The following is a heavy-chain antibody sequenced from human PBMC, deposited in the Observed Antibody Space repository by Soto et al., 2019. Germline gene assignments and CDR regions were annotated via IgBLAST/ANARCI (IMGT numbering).Heavy chain of an antibody. Sequence: EVQLVQSGGEVKKPGTSLRISCEGSGYDFTNYWINWVRQMPGKGLEWMGRIEPSDSYTNYSPSFQGHVTFLVDKSISTTYGQWSSLKASDTAVYYCGIQGGDGYHIDYWGQGTLVTVSS. J-gene: IGHJ4*02. CDR2: IEPSDSYT. V-gene: IGHV5-10-1*03. CDR1: GYDFTNYW. CDR3: GIQGGDGYHIDY. D-gene: IGHD3-16*01.